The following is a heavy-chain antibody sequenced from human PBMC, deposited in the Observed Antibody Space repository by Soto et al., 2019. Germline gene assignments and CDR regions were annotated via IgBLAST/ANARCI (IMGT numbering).Heavy chain of an antibody. CDR3: ARDPVEEGYYFDY. CDR2: IWYDGSNK. CDR1: GFTFSSYG. Sequence: GGSLRLSCAASGFTFSSYGMHWVRQAPGKGLEWVAVIWYDGSNKYYADSVKGRFTISRDTSKNRLYLQMNSLRAEDTAVYYCARDPVEEGYYFDYRGQGTPLTVSS. V-gene: IGHV3-33*01. D-gene: IGHD6-13*01. J-gene: IGHJ4*02.